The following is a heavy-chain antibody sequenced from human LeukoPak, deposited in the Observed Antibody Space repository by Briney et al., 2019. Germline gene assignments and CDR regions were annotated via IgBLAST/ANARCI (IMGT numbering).Heavy chain of an antibody. CDR1: GGSISSGSYY. CDR3: ARDSHMAAADTWFDP. J-gene: IGHJ5*02. CDR2: IYTNGST. V-gene: IGHV4-61*02. D-gene: IGHD6-13*01. Sequence: SQTLSLTCTVSGGSISSGSYYWSWIRQPAGKGLEWIGRIYTNGSTNYNPSLKSRVTISVDTSKNQFSLKLSSVTAADTAIYYCARDSHMAAADTWFDPWGQGTLVTVSS.